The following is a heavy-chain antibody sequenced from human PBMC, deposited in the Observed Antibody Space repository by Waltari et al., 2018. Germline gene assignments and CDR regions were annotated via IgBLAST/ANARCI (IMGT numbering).Heavy chain of an antibody. CDR3: AREAPITMVQGVEFDY. CDR1: GGSFSGYY. CDR2: INHSGST. V-gene: IGHV4-34*01. Sequence: QVQLQQWGAGLLKPSETRSLTCAVYGGSFSGYYWSWIRQPPGKGLEWIGEINHSGSTNYNPSLKSRVTISVDTSKNQFSLKLSSVTAADTAVYYCAREAPITMVQGVEFDYWGQGTLVTVSS. D-gene: IGHD3-10*01. J-gene: IGHJ4*02.